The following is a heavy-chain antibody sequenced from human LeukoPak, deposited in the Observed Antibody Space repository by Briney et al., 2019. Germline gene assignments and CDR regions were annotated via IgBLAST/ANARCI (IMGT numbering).Heavy chain of an antibody. V-gene: IGHV4-31*03. CDR1: GGSISSGGYY. D-gene: IGHD4-11*01. CDR2: IYYSGST. Sequence: PSETLSLTCTVSGGSISSGGYYWSWIRQHPGKGLEWIGYIYYSGSTYYNSSLKSRVTISVDTSKNQFSLKLSSVTAADTAVYYCARDDYSNGYYFDYWGQGTLVTVSS. J-gene: IGHJ4*02. CDR3: ARDDYSNGYYFDY.